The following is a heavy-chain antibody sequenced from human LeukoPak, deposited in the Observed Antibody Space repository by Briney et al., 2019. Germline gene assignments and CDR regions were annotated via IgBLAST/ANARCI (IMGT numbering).Heavy chain of an antibody. V-gene: IGHV1-69*13. CDR3: ARDTRGNYGLLGY. Sequence: SVKVSCKASGGTFSNYAISWVRQAPGQGLEWMGGIIPMLGTTIYAQKFQGRVTITADESTNTAYMELRSLRSDDTAVYYCARDTRGNYGLLGYWGQGTLVTVSS. CDR1: GGTFSNYA. J-gene: IGHJ4*02. D-gene: IGHD3-10*01. CDR2: IIPMLGTT.